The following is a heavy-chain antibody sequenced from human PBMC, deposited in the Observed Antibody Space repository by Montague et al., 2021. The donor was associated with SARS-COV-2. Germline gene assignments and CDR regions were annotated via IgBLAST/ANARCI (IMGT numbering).Heavy chain of an antibody. D-gene: IGHD5-24*01. CDR3: ARVFPRWLQFDPYFDY. CDR2: INYGGST. Sequence: SETLSLTCTVSGGSISSYYWCWIRQPPGKGLEWIGYINYGGSTNYNPSLKSRVTISVDTSKNQFTLKLSPTTAAATAVYYCARVFPRWLQFDPYFDYWGQGTLVTVSS. V-gene: IGHV4-59*01. J-gene: IGHJ4*02. CDR1: GGSISSYY.